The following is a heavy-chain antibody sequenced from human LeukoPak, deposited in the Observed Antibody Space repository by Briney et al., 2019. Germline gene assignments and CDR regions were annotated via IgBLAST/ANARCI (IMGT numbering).Heavy chain of an antibody. V-gene: IGHV3-64*01. D-gene: IGHD3-22*01. CDR1: GFTFRSYG. Sequence: GGSLRLSCAASGFTFRSYGMHWVRQAPGKGLEYVSAISSNGGRTYYANSVKGRFTISRDNSRNTLYLQMGSLRAEDMAVYYCSTYYYDSGGFHFHHWGQGTLVTVSS. J-gene: IGHJ1*01. CDR3: STYYYDSGGFHFHH. CDR2: ISSNGGRT.